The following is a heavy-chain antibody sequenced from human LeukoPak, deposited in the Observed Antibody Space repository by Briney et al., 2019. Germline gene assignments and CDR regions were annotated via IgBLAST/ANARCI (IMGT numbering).Heavy chain of an antibody. V-gene: IGHV1-46*01. Sequence: ASVKVSCKASGYTFTSYYMHWVRQAPGQGLEWMGIINPGGGSTSYAQKFQGRVTMTRDMSTSTVYMELSSLRSEDTAVYYCARREYYYDSSGYYSYFDYWGQGTLVTVSS. CDR3: ARREYYYDSSGYYSYFDY. D-gene: IGHD3-22*01. CDR2: INPGGGST. J-gene: IGHJ4*02. CDR1: GYTFTSYY.